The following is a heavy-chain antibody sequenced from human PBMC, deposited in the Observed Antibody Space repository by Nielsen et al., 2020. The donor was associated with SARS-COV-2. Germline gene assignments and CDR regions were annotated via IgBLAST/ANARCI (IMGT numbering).Heavy chain of an antibody. J-gene: IGHJ4*02. CDR1: GYTFTSYA. V-gene: IGHV7-4-1*02. CDR2: VNTNTGNP. CDR3: ARIRDREGSSWHFDY. Sequence: ASVKVSCKASGYTFTSYAMNWVRRAPGQGLEWMGWVNTNTGNPTYAQGFTGRFVFSLDTSVSTAYLQISSLKAEDTAVYYCARIRDREGSSWHFDYWGQGTLVTVSS. D-gene: IGHD6-13*01.